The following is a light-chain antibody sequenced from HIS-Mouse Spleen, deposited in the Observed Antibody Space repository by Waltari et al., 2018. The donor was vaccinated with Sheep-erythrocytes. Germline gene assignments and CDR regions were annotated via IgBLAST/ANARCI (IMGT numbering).Light chain of an antibody. CDR1: QSVLYSSNNKNY. CDR2: WAS. J-gene: IGKJ4*01. V-gene: IGKV4-1*01. CDR3: QQYYSTLLT. Sequence: DIVMTQSPDSLAVSLGERATFNCKSSQSVLYSSNNKNYLAWYQQKPGQPPQLLIYWASTRESGVPDRFSGSGSGTDFTLTISSLQAEDVAVYYCQQYYSTLLTFGGGTKVEIK.